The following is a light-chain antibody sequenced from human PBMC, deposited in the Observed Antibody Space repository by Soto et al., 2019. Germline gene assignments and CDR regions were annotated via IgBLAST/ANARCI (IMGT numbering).Light chain of an antibody. CDR1: QSLVYSDGYTY. J-gene: IGKJ1*01. V-gene: IGKV2-30*01. Sequence: DVVMTQSPLSLPVTLGQPASISCRSSQSLVYSDGYTYLSWFHQRPGQSPRRLIYKVSYRDSGVPDRFSGSGSGTEFTLKISRVEAEDVGIYYCMQGTHWPPWTFGQGTKVEMK. CDR2: KVS. CDR3: MQGTHWPPWT.